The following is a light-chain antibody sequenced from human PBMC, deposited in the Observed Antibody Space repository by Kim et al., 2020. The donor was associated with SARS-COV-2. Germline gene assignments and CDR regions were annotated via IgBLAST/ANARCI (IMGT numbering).Light chain of an antibody. J-gene: IGKJ4*01. Sequence: LSPGERATLAGRASQSGSSYVVWYQQKPGQAPRLLIHDASNRASGIPARFSGSVSGTDFTLTISSLEPEDFAVYYCQQRTNWPLTFGGGTKVDIK. CDR1: QSGSSY. CDR3: QQRTNWPLT. CDR2: DAS. V-gene: IGKV3-11*01.